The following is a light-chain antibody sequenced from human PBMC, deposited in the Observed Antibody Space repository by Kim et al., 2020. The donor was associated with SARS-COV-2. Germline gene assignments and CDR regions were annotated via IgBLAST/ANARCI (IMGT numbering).Light chain of an antibody. CDR3: SVYTSSRWE. Sequence: QSVLTQPASVSGSPGQSITFSCTGISSDVGGYKYVSWYQQHPGKAPKLMIYDVSNRPSGVSDRFSASKSDNTASLTISGLQAEDEADYYCSVYTSSRWEFGGGTQLTVL. CDR2: DVS. J-gene: IGLJ2*01. CDR1: SSDVGGYKY. V-gene: IGLV2-14*03.